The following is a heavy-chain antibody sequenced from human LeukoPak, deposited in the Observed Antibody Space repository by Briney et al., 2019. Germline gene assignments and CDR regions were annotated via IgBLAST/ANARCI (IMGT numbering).Heavy chain of an antibody. V-gene: IGHV4-34*01. Sequence: SETLSLTCAVYGGSFSGYYWSWIRQPPGKGLEWIGEINHSGSTNYNPSLKSRVTISVDTSKNQFSLKLSSVTAADTAVYYCARGSSGSYYYCYGMDVWGQGTTVTVSS. CDR2: INHSGST. D-gene: IGHD1-26*01. CDR3: ARGSSGSYYYCYGMDV. J-gene: IGHJ6*02. CDR1: GGSFSGYY.